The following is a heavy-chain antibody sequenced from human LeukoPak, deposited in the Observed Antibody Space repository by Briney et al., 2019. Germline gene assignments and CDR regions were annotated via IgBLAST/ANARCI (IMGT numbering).Heavy chain of an antibody. Sequence: SVKVSCKASGGTFSSYAISWVRQAPGQGLEWMGRIIPILGIANYAQKFQGRVTITADKSTSTAYMELSSLRSEDTAVYYCARTMVRGGIIPHPLYFDYWGQGTLVTVSS. CDR2: IIPILGIA. V-gene: IGHV1-69*04. CDR3: ARTMVRGGIIPHPLYFDY. CDR1: GGTFSSYA. D-gene: IGHD3-10*01. J-gene: IGHJ4*02.